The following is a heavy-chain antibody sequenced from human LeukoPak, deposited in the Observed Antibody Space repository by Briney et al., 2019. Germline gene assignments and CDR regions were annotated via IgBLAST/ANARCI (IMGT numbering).Heavy chain of an antibody. D-gene: IGHD2-21*02. V-gene: IGHV3-49*04. J-gene: IGHJ4*02. CDR3: TRDNCGGDCYSEDY. CDR1: GFTFGDYA. CDR2: IRSKAYGGTT. Sequence: PGGSLRLSCTASGFTFGDYAMSWVRQAPGKGLEWVGFIRSKAYGGTTEYAASVKGRFTISRDDSKSIAYLQMNSLKTEDTAVYYCTRDNCGGDCYSEDYWSQGTLVTVSS.